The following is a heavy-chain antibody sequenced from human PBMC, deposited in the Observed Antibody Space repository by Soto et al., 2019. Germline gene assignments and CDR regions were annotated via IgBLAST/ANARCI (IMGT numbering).Heavy chain of an antibody. CDR3: VRERWTNSGPQNFFDF. Sequence: QVQLVQSEGEVKQPGASVKLSCKASGYSFTSFGISWVRQAPGQGLEWMGWISPNSGATRYAQNLQGRVTMTTETSTTTADLELRSLTSDDAALYYCVRERWTNSGPQNFFDFWGLGALVTVSS. V-gene: IGHV1-18*01. CDR2: ISPNSGAT. CDR1: GYSFTSFG. D-gene: IGHD1-7*01. J-gene: IGHJ4*02.